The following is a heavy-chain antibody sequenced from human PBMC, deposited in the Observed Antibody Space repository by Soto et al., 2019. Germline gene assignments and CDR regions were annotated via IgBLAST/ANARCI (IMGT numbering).Heavy chain of an antibody. V-gene: IGHV3-33*01. CDR3: ARDPITMVRGVISHTLDY. Sequence: QVQLVESGGGVVQPGRSLRLSCAASGFTFSSYGMHWVRQAPGKGLEWVAVIWYDGSSKYYADSVKGRFTISRDNSKNTLYLQMNSLRAEDTAVYYCARDPITMVRGVISHTLDYWGQGTLVTVSS. D-gene: IGHD3-10*01. CDR2: IWYDGSSK. J-gene: IGHJ4*02. CDR1: GFTFSSYG.